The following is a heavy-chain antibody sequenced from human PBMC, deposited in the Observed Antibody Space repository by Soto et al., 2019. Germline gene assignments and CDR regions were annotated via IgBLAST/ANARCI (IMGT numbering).Heavy chain of an antibody. CDR3: ARVSAGPLPDY. CDR1: GYTFTGYY. V-gene: IGHV1-2*04. CDR2: INPNSGGT. Sequence: QVQLVQSGAEVKKPGASVKVSCKASGYTFTGYYMHWVRQAPGQGLEWMGWINPNSGGTNYAQEFQGWVTMTRDTSISTAYMELSRLRSDDTAVYYCARVSAGPLPDYWGQGTLVTVSS. J-gene: IGHJ4*02. D-gene: IGHD6-13*01.